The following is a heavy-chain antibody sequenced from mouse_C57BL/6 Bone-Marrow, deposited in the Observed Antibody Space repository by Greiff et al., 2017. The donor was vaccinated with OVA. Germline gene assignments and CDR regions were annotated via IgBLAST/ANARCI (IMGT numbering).Heavy chain of an antibody. CDR1: GYAFSSYW. CDR2: IYPGDGDT. V-gene: IGHV1-80*01. CDR3: ARGCLGSYPAWFAY. J-gene: IGHJ3*01. D-gene: IGHD1-1*02. Sequence: VKLMESGAELVKPGASVKISCKASGYAFSSYWMNWVKQRPGKGLEWIGQIYPGDGDTNYNGKFKGKATLTADKSSSTAYMQLSSLTSEDSAVYFCARGCLGSYPAWFAYWGQGTLVTVSA.